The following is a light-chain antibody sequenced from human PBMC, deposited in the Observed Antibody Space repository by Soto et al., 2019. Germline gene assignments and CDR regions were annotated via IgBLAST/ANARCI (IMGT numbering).Light chain of an antibody. Sequence: DIQMTQSPSSLSASVGDRVTITCRASQGISNYLAWYQQKPGKVPKLLIYAASTLQAGVPSRFSGSGAGTDFTLTISSLQPEDFATNYCQKSNSALPITFGPGTKVDI. CDR2: AAS. J-gene: IGKJ3*01. V-gene: IGKV1-27*01. CDR1: QGISNY. CDR3: QKSNSALPIT.